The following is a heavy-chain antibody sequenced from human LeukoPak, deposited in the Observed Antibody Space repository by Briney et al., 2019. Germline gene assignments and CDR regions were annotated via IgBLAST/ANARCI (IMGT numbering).Heavy chain of an antibody. V-gene: IGHV4-31*03. J-gene: IGHJ4*02. CDR1: GGSISSGYYY. CDR3: ARLAPYYYDSSGYPIDY. CDR2: IYYSGST. Sequence: SQTLSLTCTVSGGSISSGYYYWSWIRQHPGKGLEWIGHIYYSGSTYYNPSLKSRVSISVDMSKNQFSLKLSSVTAADTAVYYCARLAPYYYDSSGYPIDYWGQGTLVTVSS. D-gene: IGHD3-22*01.